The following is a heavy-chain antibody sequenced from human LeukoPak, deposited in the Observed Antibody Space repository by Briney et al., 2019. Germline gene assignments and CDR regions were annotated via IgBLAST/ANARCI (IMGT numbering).Heavy chain of an antibody. J-gene: IGHJ5*02. V-gene: IGHV1-69*13. CDR1: GGTFSSYA. Sequence: SVKVSCKASGGTFSSYAISWVRQAPGQGLEWMGGIIPIFGTANYAQKFQGRVTITADESTSTAYMELSSLRSEDTAGYYCARGNRVATYWFDPWGQGTLVTVSS. CDR2: IIPIFGTA. CDR3: ARGNRVATYWFDP. D-gene: IGHD5-12*01.